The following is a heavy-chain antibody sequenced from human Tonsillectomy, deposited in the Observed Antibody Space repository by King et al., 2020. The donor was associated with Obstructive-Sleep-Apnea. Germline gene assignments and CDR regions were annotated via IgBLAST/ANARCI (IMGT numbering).Heavy chain of an antibody. CDR1: GFSLSTTGVG. Sequence: TLKESAPTPVKPPQTLTLTCTFSGFSLSTTGVGVGWIRQPPGKALEWLALIYWDDDKRYSPSLKSRLTITKDTSKNEVVLTMTNMDPVDTATYYCAHSLHDYDILTGLRDYYDYWGQGTLVTVSS. D-gene: IGHD3-9*01. CDR2: IYWDDDK. J-gene: IGHJ4*02. V-gene: IGHV2-5*02. CDR3: AHSLHDYDILTGLRDYYDY.